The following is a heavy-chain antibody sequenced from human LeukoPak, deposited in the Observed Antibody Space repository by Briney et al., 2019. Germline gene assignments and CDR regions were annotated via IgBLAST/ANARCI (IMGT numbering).Heavy chain of an antibody. J-gene: IGHJ4*02. CDR1: GGSISSSSYY. CDR3: ASLGNWRRYYFDY. CDR2: IYYSGST. V-gene: IGHV4-39*01. Sequence: SETLSLTCTVSGGSISSSSYYWGWIRQPPGKGLEWIGSIYYSGSTYYNPSLKSRVTISVDTSKNQFSLKLSSVTAADTAVYYCASLGNWRRYYFDYWGQGTLVTVSS. D-gene: IGHD1-1*01.